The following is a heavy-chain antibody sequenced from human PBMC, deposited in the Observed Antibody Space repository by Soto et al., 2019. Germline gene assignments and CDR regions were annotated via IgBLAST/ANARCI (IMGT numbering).Heavy chain of an antibody. D-gene: IGHD6-13*01. CDR3: ARRRRIAAAGSFPPNWFDP. J-gene: IGHJ5*02. Sequence: PSETLSLTCAVSGGSISSGGYSWSWIRQPPGKGLEWIGYIYHSGSTYYNPSLKSRVTISVDRSKNQFSLKLSSVTAADTAVYYCARRRRIAAAGSFPPNWFDPWGQGTLVTVSS. CDR1: GGSISSGGYS. CDR2: IYHSGST. V-gene: IGHV4-30-2*01.